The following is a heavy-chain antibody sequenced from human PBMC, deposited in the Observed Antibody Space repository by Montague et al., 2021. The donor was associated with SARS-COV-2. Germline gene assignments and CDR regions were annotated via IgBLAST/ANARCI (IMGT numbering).Heavy chain of an antibody. J-gene: IGHJ4*02. Sequence: SETLSLTCAVSGGSISGYYYYWICMPPPTGQERDGIVNQSGSRNTNPYPNLQVLVSVDTSKNQFSLKLSSVTAADTAVYYCAWRGGSVWGVTVSADLDYWGQGILVIVSS. CDR1: GGSISGYY. CDR2: VNQSGSR. D-gene: IGHD3-10*01. CDR3: AWRGGSVWGVTVSADLDY. V-gene: IGHV4-34*01.